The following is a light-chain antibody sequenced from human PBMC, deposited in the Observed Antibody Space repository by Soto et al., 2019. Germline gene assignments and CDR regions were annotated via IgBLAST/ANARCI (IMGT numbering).Light chain of an antibody. CDR3: QSYDSSLSGYV. V-gene: IGLV1-40*01. CDR2: GNN. Sequence: QSVLTQPPSVSGAPGQRVTISCTGSSSNIGAGYDVHWYQQLPGTAPTLLISGNNNRPSGVPDRLSGSKSGTSASLAITGLRAEDEADYFCQSYDSSLSGYVFGTWTKLTVL. CDR1: SSNIGAGYD. J-gene: IGLJ1*01.